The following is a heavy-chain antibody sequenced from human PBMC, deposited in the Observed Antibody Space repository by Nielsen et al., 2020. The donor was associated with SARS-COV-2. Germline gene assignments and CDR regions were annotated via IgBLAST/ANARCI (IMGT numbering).Heavy chain of an antibody. Sequence: GGSLRLSCAASGFSFSNYGMHWVRQAPGKGLEWVALIYYDGRNRNYADSVKGRFTISRDNAKNSLYLQMNSLRAEDTAVYYCARDWRYYDSSGYGYWGQGTLVTVSS. D-gene: IGHD3-22*01. CDR2: IYYDGRNR. V-gene: IGHV3-33*01. CDR1: GFSFSNYG. J-gene: IGHJ4*02. CDR3: ARDWRYYDSSGYGY.